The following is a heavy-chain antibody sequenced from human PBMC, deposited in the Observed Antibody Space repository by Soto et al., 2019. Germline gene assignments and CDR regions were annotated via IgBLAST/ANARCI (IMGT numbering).Heavy chain of an antibody. CDR1: VGSISRGGYS. Sequence: SETLSSPCPFSVGSISRGGYSWSWIRKHPGKGLEWIGYIYYSGSTYYNPSLKSRVTISVDTSKNQFSLKLSSVTAADTAVYYCARAQGRSSWYLTELVVWGQGTTVTVSS. CDR3: ARAQGRSSWYLTELVV. V-gene: IGHV4-31*03. CDR2: IYYSGST. D-gene: IGHD6-13*01. J-gene: IGHJ6*02.